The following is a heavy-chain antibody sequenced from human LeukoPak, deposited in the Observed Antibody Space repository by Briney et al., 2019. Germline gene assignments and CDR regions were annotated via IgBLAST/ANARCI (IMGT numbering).Heavy chain of an antibody. CDR2: IYPGDSDT. CDR1: GYNFTSYW. Sequence: GESLKISCKGSGYNFTSYWIAWVNQMPGRGLEWMGIIYPGDSDTRYSPSFQGQVIISADKSISTAYLQRSSLKASDTAIYYCATYSDTFYFDCWGQGTLVTVSS. CDR3: ATYSDTFYFDC. D-gene: IGHD3-16*01. J-gene: IGHJ4*02. V-gene: IGHV5-51*07.